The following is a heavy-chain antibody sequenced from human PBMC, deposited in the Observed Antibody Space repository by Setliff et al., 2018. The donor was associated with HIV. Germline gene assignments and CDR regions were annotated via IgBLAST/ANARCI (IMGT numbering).Heavy chain of an antibody. CDR3: AREIKNPRYFDS. V-gene: IGHV4-4*02. CDR2: IYHSGCT. CDR1: GGSISSSNW. Sequence: SETLSLTCAVSGGSISSSNWWSWVRQPPGKGLEWIGEIYHSGCTNYNPSLKSRVTISLDRSKTQFSLKLPSVTAADTAVYYCAREIKNPRYFDSWGQGALVTVS. D-gene: IGHD3-16*01. J-gene: IGHJ4*02.